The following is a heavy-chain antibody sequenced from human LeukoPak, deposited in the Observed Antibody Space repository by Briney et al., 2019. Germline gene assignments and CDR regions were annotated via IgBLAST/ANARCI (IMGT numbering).Heavy chain of an antibody. V-gene: IGHV1-18*01. D-gene: IGHD3-3*01. CDR3: ARKEDYDFWSGYYYYYYGMDV. J-gene: IGHJ6*02. CDR1: GGTFSSYA. Sequence: ASVKVSCKASGGTFSSYAISWVRQAPGQGLEWMGWISAYNGNTNYAQKLQGRVTMTTDTSTSTAYMELRSLRSDDTAVYYCARKEDYDFWSGYYYYYYGMDVWGQGTTVTVSS. CDR2: ISAYNGNT.